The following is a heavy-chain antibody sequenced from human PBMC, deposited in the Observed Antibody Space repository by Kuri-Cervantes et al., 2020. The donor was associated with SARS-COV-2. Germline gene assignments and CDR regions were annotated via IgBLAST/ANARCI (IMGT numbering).Heavy chain of an antibody. CDR3: ARQDLLDCSSTSCSFDAFDI. Sequence: SQTLSLTCAVSGYSISSGYYWGWIRQPPGKGLEWIESIYHSGSTYYNPSLKSRVTISVDTSKNQFSLKLSSVTAADTAVYYCARQDLLDCSSTSCSFDAFDIWGQGTMVTVSS. D-gene: IGHD2-2*01. CDR2: IYHSGST. CDR1: GYSISSGYY. V-gene: IGHV4-38-2*01. J-gene: IGHJ3*02.